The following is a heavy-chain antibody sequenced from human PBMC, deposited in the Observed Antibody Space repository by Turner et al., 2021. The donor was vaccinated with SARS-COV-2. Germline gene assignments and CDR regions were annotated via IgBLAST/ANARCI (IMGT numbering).Heavy chain of an antibody. CDR2: IDHSGDT. Sequence: QVLLRESGPGLVRPSETLSLNCNVNYIGSYFWSWIRQRPGKTLEWIAYIDHSGDTSYNPSLKRRVTISIYTSQNQISLKLRSVTAADTAVYFCARSGDSWPHDFWGPGTLVTVSS. CDR1: YIGSYF. V-gene: IGHV4-59*01. J-gene: IGHJ4*02. CDR3: ARSGDSWPHDF. D-gene: IGHD6-13*01.